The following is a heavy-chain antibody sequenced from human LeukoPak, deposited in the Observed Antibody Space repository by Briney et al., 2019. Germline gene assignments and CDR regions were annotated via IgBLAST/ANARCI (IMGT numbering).Heavy chain of an antibody. V-gene: IGHV1-8*01. Sequence: ASVKVSCKASGYTFTSYDINWVRQATGQGLEWMGWMNPNSGNTGYAQKFQGRVTMTRNTSISTAYMELSSLRSADTAVYYCARGTRRYYDGSGYYYGEFDYWGQGILVTVSS. CDR1: GYTFTSYD. J-gene: IGHJ4*02. CDR3: ARGTRRYYDGSGYYYGEFDY. D-gene: IGHD3-22*01. CDR2: MNPNSGNT.